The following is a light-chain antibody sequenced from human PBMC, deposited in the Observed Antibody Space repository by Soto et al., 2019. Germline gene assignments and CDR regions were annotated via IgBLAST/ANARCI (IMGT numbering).Light chain of an antibody. J-gene: IGKJ5*01. CDR3: QQRHNWPIT. CDR2: DTS. V-gene: IGKV3-11*01. CDR1: QTIRGL. Sequence: EIVLTQSPATLSLSPGERATLSCRTSQTIRGLLNWYQQRPGQAPRLLIYDTSNRATDIPARFSGSGSGTDFILTISSLVPEDFGVYFCQQRHNWPITFGQGTRLDI.